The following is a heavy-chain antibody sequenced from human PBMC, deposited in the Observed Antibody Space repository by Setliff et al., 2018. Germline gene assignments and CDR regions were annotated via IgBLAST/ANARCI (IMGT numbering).Heavy chain of an antibody. D-gene: IGHD3-22*01. J-gene: IGHJ3*02. V-gene: IGHV1-18*01. CDR1: GYTFTDYG. CDR2: ISTYTGNT. Sequence: ASVKVSCKASGYTFTDYGISWVRQAPGQGLEWMGWISTYTGNTFYAPQFQGRVIMTTDTSAKTEDMDLRSLRSDDTAIYYCARSYDSGFYHQRDAYDIWGQGTMVTVSS. CDR3: ARSYDSGFYHQRDAYDI.